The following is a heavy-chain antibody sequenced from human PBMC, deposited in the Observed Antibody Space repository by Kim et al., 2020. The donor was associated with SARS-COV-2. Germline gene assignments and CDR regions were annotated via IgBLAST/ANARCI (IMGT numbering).Heavy chain of an antibody. CDR3: ARWGLPRGFYYYYGMDV. J-gene: IGHJ6*02. V-gene: IGHV3-7*04. Sequence: KGRFTISRDNAKNSLYLQMNSLRAEDTAVYYCARWGLPRGFYYYYGMDVWGQGTTVTVSS. D-gene: IGHD3-10*01.